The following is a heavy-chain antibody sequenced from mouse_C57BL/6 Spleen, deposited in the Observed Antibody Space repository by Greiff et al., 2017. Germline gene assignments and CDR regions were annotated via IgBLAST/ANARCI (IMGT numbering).Heavy chain of an antibody. D-gene: IGHD2-2*01. Sequence: VQLQQPGAELVRPGSSVKLSCKASGYTFTSYWMHWVKQRPIQGLEWIGNIDPSDSETHYNQKFKDKATLTVDKSSSTAYMQLSSLTSEDSAVYYCARRGHYGYDGGAFDYWGQGTTLTVSS. V-gene: IGHV1-52*01. CDR2: IDPSDSET. J-gene: IGHJ2*01. CDR3: ARRGHYGYDGGAFDY. CDR1: GYTFTSYW.